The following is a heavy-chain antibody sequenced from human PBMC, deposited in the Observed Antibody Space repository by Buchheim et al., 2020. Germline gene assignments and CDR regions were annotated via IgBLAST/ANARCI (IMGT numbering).Heavy chain of an antibody. CDR2: ISYDGNNK. Sequence: QVQLVESGGGVVQPGRSLRLSCAASGFTFSSYGMHWVRQAPGKGLEWVAVISYDGNNKYYADSLKGRFTISRDNSKNTLYLQMNSLKAEDTAVYYCVKGPYSGYDFIEYWGQGTL. CDR1: GFTFSSYG. V-gene: IGHV3-30*18. CDR3: VKGPYSGYDFIEY. J-gene: IGHJ4*02. D-gene: IGHD5-12*01.